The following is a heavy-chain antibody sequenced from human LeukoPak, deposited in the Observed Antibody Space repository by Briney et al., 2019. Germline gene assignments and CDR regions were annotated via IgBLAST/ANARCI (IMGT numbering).Heavy chain of an antibody. Sequence: WGSLRLSCAASGFTFSSYAMHWVRQAPGKGLEYVSAISSNGGSTYYANSVKGRFTISRDNSKNTLYLQMGSLRAEDMAVYYCARDRRPYGSGSWHFDYWGQGTLVTVSS. J-gene: IGHJ4*02. CDR2: ISSNGGST. V-gene: IGHV3-64*01. CDR3: ARDRRPYGSGSWHFDY. CDR1: GFTFSSYA. D-gene: IGHD3-10*01.